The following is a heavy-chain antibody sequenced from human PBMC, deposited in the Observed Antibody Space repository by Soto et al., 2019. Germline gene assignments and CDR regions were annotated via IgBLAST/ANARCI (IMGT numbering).Heavy chain of an antibody. Sequence: QVQLQESGPGLVKPSETLSLTCNVSGASITTYYWSWIRQPPGKGLEWIGYIYYSGHINYNPSLKSRVTISVDTSKNQFSLKLSFLTAADTAVYYCARHGATNWGGFFVSWGLGTLVSVSS. CDR1: GASITTYY. CDR3: ARHGATNWGGFFVS. CDR2: IYYSGHI. V-gene: IGHV4-59*08. D-gene: IGHD7-27*01. J-gene: IGHJ4*02.